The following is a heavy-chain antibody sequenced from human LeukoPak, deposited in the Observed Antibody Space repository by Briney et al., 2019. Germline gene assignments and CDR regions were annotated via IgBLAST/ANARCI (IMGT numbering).Heavy chain of an antibody. V-gene: IGHV3-23*01. J-gene: IGHJ4*02. CDR1: GFTFANFA. CDR2: ISGSEDST. Sequence: GGSLRLSCAASGFTFANFAVHWVRQAPGKGLEWVSSISGSEDSTYYADSVKGRFTISRDNSKNTLYLQMNSVRAEDTSIYYCGKGGGWLYYFDYWGQGTLVTVSS. CDR3: GKGGGWLYYFDY. D-gene: IGHD6-19*01.